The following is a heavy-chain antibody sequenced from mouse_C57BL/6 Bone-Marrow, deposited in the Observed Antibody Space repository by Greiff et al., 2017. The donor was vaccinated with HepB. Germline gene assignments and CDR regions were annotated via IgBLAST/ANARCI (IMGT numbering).Heavy chain of an antibody. CDR3: ARSRYYGSSGFAY. CDR1: GYTFTSYW. J-gene: IGHJ3*01. CDR2: IDPSDSYT. Sequence: QVQLQQPGAELVRPGTSVKLSCKAPGYTFTSYWMHWVKQRPGQGLEWIGVIDPSDSYTNYNQKFKGKATLTVDTSSSTAYMQLSSLTSEDSAVYYCARSRYYGSSGFAYWGQGTLVTVSA. D-gene: IGHD1-1*01. V-gene: IGHV1-59*01.